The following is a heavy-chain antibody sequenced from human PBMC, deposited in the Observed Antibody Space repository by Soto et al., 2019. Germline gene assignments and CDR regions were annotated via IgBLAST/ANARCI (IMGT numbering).Heavy chain of an antibody. CDR2: ISKSSTTI. V-gene: IGHV3-48*02. J-gene: IGHJ6*02. Sequence: WGSLRLFCIASVFTRSTYSMTWGRQAPGKGLEWLSYISKSSTTINYADSVKGRFTISRDNAKNSVYLEMSSLRDEDSAVYYCARDPPNFYYYGMDVWGQGTTVTVSS. CDR3: ARDPPNFYYYGMDV. CDR1: VFTRSTYS.